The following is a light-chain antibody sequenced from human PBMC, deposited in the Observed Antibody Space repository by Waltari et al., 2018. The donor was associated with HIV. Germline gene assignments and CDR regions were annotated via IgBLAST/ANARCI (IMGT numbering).Light chain of an antibody. CDR3: QVWDISSDQVV. CDR2: DDS. CDR1: TIGGDS. Sequence: SYVLTQPPSVSVAPGQTATITCGGKTIGGDSVHWYQPKPGQAPGLVVYDDSDRPSGIPERFSGSNSDNTATLTISRVEAGDEADYYCQVWDISSDQVVFGGGTKLTVL. V-gene: IGLV3-21*02. J-gene: IGLJ2*01.